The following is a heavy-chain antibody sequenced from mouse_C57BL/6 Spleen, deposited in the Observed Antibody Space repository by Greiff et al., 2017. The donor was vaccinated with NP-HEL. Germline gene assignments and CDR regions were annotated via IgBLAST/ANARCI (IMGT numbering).Heavy chain of an antibody. CDR1: GYTFTSYW. V-gene: IGHV1-61*01. D-gene: IGHD4-1*01. Sequence: VQLQQSGAELVRPGSSVKLSCKASGYTFTSYWMDWVKQRPGQGLEWIGKIYPSDSKTYYNQKFKDKATLTGDKSSSTAYMQLSSLTSEDSAVNYCARELGGAPDYWGQGTTLTVS. CDR2: IYPSDSKT. CDR3: ARELGGAPDY. J-gene: IGHJ2*01.